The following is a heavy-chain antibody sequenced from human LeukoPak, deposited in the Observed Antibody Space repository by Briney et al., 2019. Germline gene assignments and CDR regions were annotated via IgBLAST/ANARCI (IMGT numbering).Heavy chain of an antibody. CDR3: ARSPQQWLVRVTGASDI. CDR1: GGSISSSSYY. V-gene: IGHV4-39*01. Sequence: PSETLSLTCTVSGGSISSSSYYWGWIRQPPGKGLEWIGSIYYSGSTYYNPSLKSRVTISVDTSKNQFSLKLSFVTAADTAVYYCARSPQQWLVRVTGASDIWGQGTMVTVSS. J-gene: IGHJ3*02. CDR2: IYYSGST. D-gene: IGHD6-19*01.